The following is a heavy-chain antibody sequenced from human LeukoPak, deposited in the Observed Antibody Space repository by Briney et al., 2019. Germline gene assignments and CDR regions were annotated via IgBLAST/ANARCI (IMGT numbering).Heavy chain of an antibody. J-gene: IGHJ6*03. Sequence: GASVKVSCKASGYTFTSYGISWVRQAPGQGLEWMGWISAYNGNTNYAQKLQGRVTMTTDTSTSTAYMELRSLRSDDTAVYYCARDGYNCYYYYYMDVWGKGTTVTVSS. CDR1: GYTFTSYG. CDR3: ARDGYNCYYYYYMDV. D-gene: IGHD5-24*01. V-gene: IGHV1-18*01. CDR2: ISAYNGNT.